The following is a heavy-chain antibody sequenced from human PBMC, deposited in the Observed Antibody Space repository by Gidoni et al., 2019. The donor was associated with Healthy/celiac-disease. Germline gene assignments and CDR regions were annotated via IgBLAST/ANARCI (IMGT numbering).Heavy chain of an antibody. CDR1: GSTFSSYA. V-gene: IGHV1-69*01. J-gene: IGHJ3*02. Sequence: QVQLVQSGAEVKKPGSSVKVSCKPSGSTFSSYAISWVRQDPGQGLEWMGGVIPIFGTANYAQKFQGRVTITADESTSTAYMELSSLRSEDTAVYYCAREGPYVDTGVDIWGQGTMVTVSS. CDR3: AREGPYVDTGVDI. D-gene: IGHD5-18*01. CDR2: VIPIFGTA.